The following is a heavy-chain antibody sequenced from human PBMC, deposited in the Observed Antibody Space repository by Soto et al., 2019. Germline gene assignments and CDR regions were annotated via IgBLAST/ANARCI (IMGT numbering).Heavy chain of an antibody. V-gene: IGHV3-21*01. J-gene: IGHJ6*02. CDR2: ISSSSSYI. Sequence: EVQLVESGGGLVKPGGSLRISCAASGFTFSSYSMNWVRQAPGKGLEWVSSISSSSSYIYYADSVKGRFTISRDNAKNSVYLQMNSLRAEDTAVYYCARDDRAAAGNDYYYYGMDVWGQGTTVTVSS. CDR3: ARDDRAAAGNDYYYYGMDV. D-gene: IGHD6-13*01. CDR1: GFTFSSYS.